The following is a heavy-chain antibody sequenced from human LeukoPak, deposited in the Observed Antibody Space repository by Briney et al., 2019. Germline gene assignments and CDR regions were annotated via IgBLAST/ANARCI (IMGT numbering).Heavy chain of an antibody. J-gene: IGHJ4*02. CDR3: ARGNCSGGSCYGHFDY. V-gene: IGHV4-34*01. D-gene: IGHD2-15*01. CDR2: INHSGST. CDR1: GGSFSGYY. Sequence: SETLSLTCAVYGGSFSGYYWSWIRQPPGKGLEWIGEINHSGSTNYNPSLKSRVTISVDTSKNRFSLKLSSVTAADTAVYYCARGNCSGGSCYGHFDYWGQGTLVTVSS.